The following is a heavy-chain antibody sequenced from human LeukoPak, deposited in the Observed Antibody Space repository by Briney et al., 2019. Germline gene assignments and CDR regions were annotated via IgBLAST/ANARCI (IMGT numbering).Heavy chain of an antibody. J-gene: IGHJ4*02. CDR1: GFTVSSKY. CDR3: AMRGNTRYDC. V-gene: IGHV3-53*01. CDR2: IYSGGST. Sequence: PGGSLRLSCAASGFTVSSKYMSWVRQAPGKGLEWVSVIYSGGSTYYADSVKGRFTISRDNSKNTVDLQMNSLRVEDTAVYYCAMRGNTRYDCWGQGTLVTVSS.